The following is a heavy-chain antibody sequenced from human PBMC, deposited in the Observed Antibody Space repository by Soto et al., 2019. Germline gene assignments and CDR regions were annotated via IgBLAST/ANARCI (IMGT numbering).Heavy chain of an antibody. CDR2: SSSSGGYT. Sequence: QVQLVESGGGLVEPGGSLRLSCAASGFSVGDHYMTWIRQAPGKGLEWLSYSSSSGGYTNYADSLKGRFTISRDSAKNSLYLQSDTLRAEYKSVYFWARSSGWSQVVTFHCGLDVWGQGTTVTVSS. D-gene: IGHD3-16*01. V-gene: IGHV3-11*06. CDR3: ARSSGWSQVVTFHCGLDV. J-gene: IGHJ6*01. CDR1: GFSVGDHY.